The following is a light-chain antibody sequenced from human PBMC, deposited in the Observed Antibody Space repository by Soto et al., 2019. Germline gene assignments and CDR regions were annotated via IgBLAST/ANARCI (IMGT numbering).Light chain of an antibody. Sequence: EIVLTQSPGTLSLSPGERATLSCRTSQSVSNNYLAWYQRKPGQAPRLLIYDASTRATGIPARFSGSGSGTEFTLTINSLQSEDFAVYYCQQYNNWWTFGQGTKVDIK. V-gene: IGKV3-15*01. CDR2: DAS. CDR1: QSVSNN. J-gene: IGKJ1*01. CDR3: QQYNNWWT.